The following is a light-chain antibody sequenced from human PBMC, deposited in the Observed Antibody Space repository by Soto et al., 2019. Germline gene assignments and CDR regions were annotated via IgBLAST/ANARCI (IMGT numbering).Light chain of an antibody. J-gene: IGLJ1*01. CDR2: DVN. V-gene: IGLV2-14*03. CDR3: SSYTSSSIYV. CDR1: SSDIGGYDF. Sequence: QSALTQPASLSGSPGRSITISCTGTSSDIGGYDFVSWYQQHPGKAPKLMIYDVNNRPSGISDRFSGSKSGNTASLTISDLQADDEADYYCSSYTSSSIYVFGAGTKVTVL.